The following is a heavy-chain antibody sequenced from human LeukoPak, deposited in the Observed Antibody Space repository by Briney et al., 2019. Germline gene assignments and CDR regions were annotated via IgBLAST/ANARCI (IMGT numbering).Heavy chain of an antibody. V-gene: IGHV5-51*01. CDR1: GYRFTSYW. CDR3: ASEFRNDAFDI. D-gene: IGHD3-10*01. Sequence: HGESLKISCKGSGYRFTSYWIGWVRQMPGKGLEWMGIIYPGDSDTRYTPSFQGQVTISADKSISTAYLQWSSLKASDTAMYYCASEFRNDAFDIWGQGTMVTVSS. CDR2: IYPGDSDT. J-gene: IGHJ3*02.